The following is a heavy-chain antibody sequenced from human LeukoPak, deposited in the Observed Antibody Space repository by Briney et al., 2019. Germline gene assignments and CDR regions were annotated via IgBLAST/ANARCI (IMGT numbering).Heavy chain of an antibody. CDR1: GFTFSSYA. CDR3: AKGWAYSNYWAY. Sequence: GGSLRLSCTASGFTFSSYAMSWVRQAPGKGLEWVSAISGSGGSTYYADSVKGRFTISRDNSKNTLYLQVNSLRAEDTAVYYCAKGWAYSNYWAYWGQGTLVTVSS. D-gene: IGHD4-11*01. V-gene: IGHV3-23*01. J-gene: IGHJ4*02. CDR2: ISGSGGST.